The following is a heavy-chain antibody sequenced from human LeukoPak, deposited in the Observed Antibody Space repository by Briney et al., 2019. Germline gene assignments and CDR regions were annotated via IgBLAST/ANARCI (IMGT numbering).Heavy chain of an antibody. D-gene: IGHD3-10*02. J-gene: IGHJ6*04. Sequence: GGSLRLSCAASGFTFSGSAMHWVRQAPGKGLEWVSYISGSSSPIYYADPVKGRFTISRDNAKNSLYLQMNSLRAEDTAVYYCAELGITMIGGVWGKGTTVTISS. V-gene: IGHV3-48*01. CDR3: AELGITMIGGV. CDR2: ISGSSSPI. CDR1: GFTFSGSA.